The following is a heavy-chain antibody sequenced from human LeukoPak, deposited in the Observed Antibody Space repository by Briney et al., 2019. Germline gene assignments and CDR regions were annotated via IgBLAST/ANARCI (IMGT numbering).Heavy chain of an antibody. J-gene: IGHJ6*03. CDR1: GGTFSSYA. CDR2: IIPIFGTA. CDR3: ARKLLWFGERGVGYYYYMDV. Sequence: GASVKVSCKASGGTFSSYAISWVRQAPGQGLEWMGGIIPIFGTANYAQKFQGRVTITADKSTSTAYMELSSLRSEDTAVYYCARKLLWFGERGVGYYYYMDVWGKGTTVTVSS. V-gene: IGHV1-69*06. D-gene: IGHD3-10*01.